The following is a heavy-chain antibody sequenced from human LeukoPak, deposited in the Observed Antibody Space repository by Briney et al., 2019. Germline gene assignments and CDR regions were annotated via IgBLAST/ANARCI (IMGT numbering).Heavy chain of an antibody. J-gene: IGHJ3*02. CDR2: ISYDGNNK. D-gene: IGHD6-19*01. V-gene: IGHV3-30*04. CDR3: AREGIAVAGPGVAFDI. Sequence: GRSLRLSCAASGFTFSSYAMHWVRQAPGKGLEGVAVISYDGNNKYYADSVKGRFTISRDNSKNTLYLQMNSLRAEDTAVYYCAREGIAVAGPGVAFDIWGQGTMVTVSS. CDR1: GFTFSSYA.